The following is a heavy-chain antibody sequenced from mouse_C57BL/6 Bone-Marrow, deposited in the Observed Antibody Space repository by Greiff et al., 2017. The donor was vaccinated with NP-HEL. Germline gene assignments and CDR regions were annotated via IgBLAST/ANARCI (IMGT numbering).Heavy chain of an antibody. CDR1: GYTFTSYG. Sequence: VQLQQSGAELARPGASVTLSCKASGYTFTSYGISWVKQRTGQGLEWIGEIYPRSGNTYSNEKFKGKATLTADKSSSTAYMELRSLTSEDSAVYFCAREDLWFAYWGQGTLVTVSA. CDR3: AREDLWFAY. V-gene: IGHV1-81*01. CDR2: IYPRSGNT. J-gene: IGHJ3*01.